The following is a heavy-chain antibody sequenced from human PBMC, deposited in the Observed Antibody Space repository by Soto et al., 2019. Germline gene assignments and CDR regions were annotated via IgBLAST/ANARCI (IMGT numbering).Heavy chain of an antibody. V-gene: IGHV3-33*01. Sequence: QVHLVESGGGVVQPGRPLRLSCAASGFTFSRYGMHWVRQAPGKGLEWVGVIVRDGGQKQYADSVRGRFTISRDNSRATVFLEVNSVTVEDTAVYYCARDDDCADNGLDYWGQGPLVTVSS. D-gene: IGHD2-21*02. J-gene: IGHJ4*02. CDR1: GFTFSRYG. CDR3: ARDDDCADNGLDY. CDR2: IVRDGGQK.